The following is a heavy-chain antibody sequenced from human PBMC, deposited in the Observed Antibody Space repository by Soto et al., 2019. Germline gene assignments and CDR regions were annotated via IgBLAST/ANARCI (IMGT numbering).Heavy chain of an antibody. V-gene: IGHV1-3*01. CDR2: INVANGDT. D-gene: IGHD2-2*01. CDR1: GYIFTTYD. J-gene: IGHJ5*02. CDR3: ARPVVPGSMKRNYFVP. Sequence: ASVKVSCKASGYIFTTYDLEWVRQAPGQRLEWMGRINVANGDTKYSQKFQGRVTITRDTSASTVYMELSSLRSEDTAIYYCARPVVPGSMKRNYFVPWGQGTQVTVSS.